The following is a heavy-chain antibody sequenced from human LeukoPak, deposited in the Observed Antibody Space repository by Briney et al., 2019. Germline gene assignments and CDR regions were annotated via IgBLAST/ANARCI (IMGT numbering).Heavy chain of an antibody. CDR3: ARGRWKVGATRWFDP. J-gene: IGHJ5*02. D-gene: IGHD1-26*01. Sequence: SETLSLTCAVYGGSFSGYYWSWIRQPPGKGLEWIGEINHSGSTNYNPSLKSRVTISVDTSKNQFSLKLSPVTAADTAVYYCARGRWKVGATRWFDPWGQGTLVTVSS. CDR2: INHSGST. V-gene: IGHV4-34*01. CDR1: GGSFSGYY.